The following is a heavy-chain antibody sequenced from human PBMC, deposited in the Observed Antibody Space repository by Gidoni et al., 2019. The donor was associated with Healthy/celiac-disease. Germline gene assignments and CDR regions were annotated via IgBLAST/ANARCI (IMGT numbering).Heavy chain of an antibody. CDR3: ASSSWYNYYYGMDV. CDR1: GGSFSGYY. CDR2: INHSGST. J-gene: IGHJ6*02. V-gene: IGHV4-34*01. Sequence: QVQLQQWGAGLLKPSETLSLTCAVYGGSFSGYYWSWIRQPPGKGLEWIGEINHSGSTNYNPSLKSRVTISVDTSKNQFSLKLSSVTAADTAVYYCASSSWYNYYYGMDVWGQGTTVTVSS. D-gene: IGHD6-13*01.